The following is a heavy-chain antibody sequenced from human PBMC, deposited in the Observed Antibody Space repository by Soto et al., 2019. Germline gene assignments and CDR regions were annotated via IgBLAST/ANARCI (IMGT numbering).Heavy chain of an antibody. D-gene: IGHD6-19*01. CDR2: ISPYNGNT. CDR1: GYTFTSYH. Sequence: GASVKVSCKASGYTFTSYHITWVRQAPGQGLEWMRCISPYNGNTNYAQNFQGRVSMTTDSSTTTAYMELRNRRSDGRGVYYFSRRTSSAWYFCDYWGLGTLVTVS. V-gene: IGHV1-18*01. CDR3: SRRTSSAWYFCDY. J-gene: IGHJ4*02.